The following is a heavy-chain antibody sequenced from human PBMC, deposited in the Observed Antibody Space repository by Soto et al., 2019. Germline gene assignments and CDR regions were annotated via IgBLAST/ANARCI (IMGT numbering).Heavy chain of an antibody. D-gene: IGHD6-6*01. J-gene: IGHJ6*02. V-gene: IGHV1-69*13. CDR1: GGTFSSYA. CDR2: IIPIFGTA. Sequence: SVKVSCKASGGTFSSYAISWVRQAPGQGLEWMGGIIPIFGTANYAQKFQGRVTITADESTSTAYMELSSLRSEDTAVYYCASKLAAATNYYYYGMDVWGQGTTVTVSS. CDR3: ASKLAAATNYYYYGMDV.